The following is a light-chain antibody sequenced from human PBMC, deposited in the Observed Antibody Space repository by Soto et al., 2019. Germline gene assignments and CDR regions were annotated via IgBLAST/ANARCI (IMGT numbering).Light chain of an antibody. CDR1: QRISDW. CDR2: DAS. CDR3: QQHNSSPWT. V-gene: IGKV1-5*01. J-gene: IGKJ1*01. Sequence: DIQVTQSPSTLSASVGVRVTITCRASQRISDWLAWFQQKPGKAPKVLIYDASTLESGVPSRFSGSGSGTEFTLTISSLQPEDSATYYCQQHNSSPWTFGQGTRVEIK.